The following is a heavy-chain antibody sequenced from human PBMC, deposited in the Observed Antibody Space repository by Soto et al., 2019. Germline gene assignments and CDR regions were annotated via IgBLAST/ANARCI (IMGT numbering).Heavy chain of an antibody. CDR3: ARDYGRQDPGL. Sequence: QVQLVQSGSEVKKPGSSVKVSCKVSGGTFSSFAISWVRQAPGQGLEWIGGIIPAIGTPDHAPKFRGTVTITANESTSKAYLELSSLTSNDTAAYFCARDYGRQDPGLWGQGTKVTVSS. J-gene: IGHJ3*01. CDR1: GGTFSSFA. V-gene: IGHV1-69*01. CDR2: IIPAIGTP. D-gene: IGHD3-10*01.